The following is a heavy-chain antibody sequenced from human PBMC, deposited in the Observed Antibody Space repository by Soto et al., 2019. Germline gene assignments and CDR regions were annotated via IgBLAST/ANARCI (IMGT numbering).Heavy chain of an antibody. V-gene: IGHV4-39*01. J-gene: IGHJ4*02. CDR1: GGSISSSSYY. CDR3: ARHSARGDIMENYFDY. Sequence: SETLSLTCTVSGGSISSSSYYWGWIRQPPGKGLEWIGSIYYSGSTYYNPSLKSRVTISVDTSKNQFSLKLSSVTAADTAVYYCARHSARGDIMENYFDYWGQGTLVTVSS. D-gene: IGHD5-12*01. CDR2: IYYSGST.